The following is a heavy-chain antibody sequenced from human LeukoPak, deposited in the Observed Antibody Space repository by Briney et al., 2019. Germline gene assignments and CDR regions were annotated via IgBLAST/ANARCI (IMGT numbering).Heavy chain of an antibody. Sequence: AISGSGGSTYYADSVKGRFTISRDNSKNTLYLQMNSLRAEDTAVYYCAKGIVVVVAATPLDYWGQGTLVTVSS. CDR3: AKGIVVVVAATPLDY. J-gene: IGHJ4*02. V-gene: IGHV3-23*01. CDR2: ISGSGGST. D-gene: IGHD2-15*01.